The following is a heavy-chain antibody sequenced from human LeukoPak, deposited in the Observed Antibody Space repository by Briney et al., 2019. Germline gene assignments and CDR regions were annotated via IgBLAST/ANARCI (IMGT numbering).Heavy chain of an antibody. Sequence: SETLSLTCTVSGGSISSYDWSWIRQPPGRGLEWIAYISHSGNTNYNPSLKSRVTISADTSKNQFSLNLSSVSAADTAVYYCARARAFDIWGQGTMVTVSS. CDR1: GGSISSYD. CDR2: ISHSGNT. V-gene: IGHV4-59*01. CDR3: ARARAFDI. J-gene: IGHJ3*02.